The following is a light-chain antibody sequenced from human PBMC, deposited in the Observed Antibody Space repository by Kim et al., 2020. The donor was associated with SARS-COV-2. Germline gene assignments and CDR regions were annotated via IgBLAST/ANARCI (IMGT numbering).Light chain of an antibody. Sequence: QSITISCTGTSSDFGGYNYVSWYQQNPGKAPKLMICDVSNRPSGVSNRFSGSKSGNTASLTISGLQAEDEADYYCSSYTRSTTNYVFGTGTKVTVL. V-gene: IGLV2-14*03. CDR1: SSDFGGYNY. J-gene: IGLJ1*01. CDR3: SSYTRSTTNYV. CDR2: DVS.